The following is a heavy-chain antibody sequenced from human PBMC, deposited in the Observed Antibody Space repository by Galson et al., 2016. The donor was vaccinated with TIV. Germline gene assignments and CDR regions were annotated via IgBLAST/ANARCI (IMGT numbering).Heavy chain of an antibody. CDR2: ISDSSDTI. V-gene: IGHV3-48*04. J-gene: IGHJ5*02. CDR3: ARDKERSGWYFWFDP. CDR1: GFTFSSYS. D-gene: IGHD6-19*01. Sequence: SLRLSCAASGFTFSSYSMTWVRQAPGKGLEWVSYISDSSDTIYYGDSVKGRFTIPRDNAKNSVYLQMNNLRTEDTGVYYCARDKERSGWYFWFDPWGQGTLVTVSA.